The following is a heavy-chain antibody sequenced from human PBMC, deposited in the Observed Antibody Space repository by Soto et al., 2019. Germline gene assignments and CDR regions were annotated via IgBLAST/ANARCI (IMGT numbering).Heavy chain of an antibody. Sequence: GPTLVNPTETLTLTCTVSGFSLSNPRMGVSWIRQPPGKALEWLAHIFSNDEKSYSTSLKSRLTISRDTSKSQVVLTMTNMDPVDTATYYCARIQRISMIVVSNPSFDYWGQGAPVPVS. CDR1: GFSLSNPRMG. D-gene: IGHD3-22*01. V-gene: IGHV2-26*01. J-gene: IGHJ4*02. CDR2: IFSNDEK. CDR3: ARIQRISMIVVSNPSFDY.